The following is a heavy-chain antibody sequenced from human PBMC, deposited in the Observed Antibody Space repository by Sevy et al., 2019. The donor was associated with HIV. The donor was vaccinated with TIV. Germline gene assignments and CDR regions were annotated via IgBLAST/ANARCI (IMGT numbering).Heavy chain of an antibody. V-gene: IGHV3-30*04. J-gene: IGHJ4*02. D-gene: IGHD6-19*01. Sequence: GGSLRLSCAASGFTFSSYAMHWVRQAPGKGLEWVAVISYDGSNKYYADSVKGRFTISRDNSKNTLYLQMNSLRAEDTAVYYCARTSYSSGWYGYYFDYWGQGTLVTVSS. CDR3: ARTSYSSGWYGYYFDY. CDR1: GFTFSSYA. CDR2: ISYDGSNK.